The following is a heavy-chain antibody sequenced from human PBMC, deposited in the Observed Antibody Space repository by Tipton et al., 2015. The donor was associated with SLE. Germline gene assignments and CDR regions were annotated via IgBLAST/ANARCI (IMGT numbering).Heavy chain of an antibody. Sequence: TLSLTCTVSGGSISSGSYYWSWIRQPAGKGLEWIGYIYTSGSTNYNPSLKSRVTISVDTSKNQFSLKLSSVTAADTAVYYCARGTYYYDSSGYYLFDYWGQGTLVTVSS. V-gene: IGHV4-61*09. CDR3: ARGTYYYDSSGYYLFDY. D-gene: IGHD3-22*01. CDR1: GGSISSGSYY. J-gene: IGHJ4*02. CDR2: IYTSGST.